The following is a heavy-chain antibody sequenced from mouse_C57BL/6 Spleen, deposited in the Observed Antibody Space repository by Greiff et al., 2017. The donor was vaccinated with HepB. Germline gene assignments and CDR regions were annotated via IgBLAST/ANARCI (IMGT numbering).Heavy chain of an antibody. D-gene: IGHD2-4*01. CDR2: INPNNGGT. J-gene: IGHJ3*01. CDR1: GYTFTDYY. Sequence: EVQLQQSGPELVKPGASVKISCKASGYTFTDYYMNWVKQSHGKSLEWIGDINPNNGGTSYNQKFKGKATLTVDKSSSTAYMELRSLTSEDSAVYDCASFPYYEYDGGPWFAYWGQGTLVTVSA. V-gene: IGHV1-26*01. CDR3: ASFPYYEYDGGPWFAY.